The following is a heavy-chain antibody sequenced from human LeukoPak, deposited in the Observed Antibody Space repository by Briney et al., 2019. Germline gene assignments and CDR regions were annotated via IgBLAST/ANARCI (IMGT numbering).Heavy chain of an antibody. J-gene: IGHJ4*02. Sequence: PGTSLRLSCATSGFMFSDSAFHWVRQAPGRGLQWVALISRDGSYILYADSVKGRFTISRDNSKNTLYLQMNSLRIDDTAVCYCAKVGDSSSLAFWGQGTLVTVSS. V-gene: IGHV3-30*18. CDR1: GFMFSDSA. CDR3: AKVGDSSSLAF. D-gene: IGHD6-13*01. CDR2: ISRDGSYI.